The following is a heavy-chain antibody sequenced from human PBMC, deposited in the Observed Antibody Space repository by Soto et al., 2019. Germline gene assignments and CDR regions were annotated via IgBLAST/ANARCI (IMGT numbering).Heavy chain of an antibody. CDR3: AKRGAIVAAGTRVYLYNAMDV. D-gene: IGHD1-26*01. CDR2: INPNSGDT. CDR1: GYTFTGYY. J-gene: IGHJ6*02. Sequence: ASVKVSCKASGYTFTGYYVHWVRQAPGQGLEWMGWINPNSGDTYLAQRFQGRVTMNRDTSIGTAYMELRGLTSDDTAEYYCAKRGAIVAAGTRVYLYNAMDVWGHGTTVTVSS. V-gene: IGHV1-2*02.